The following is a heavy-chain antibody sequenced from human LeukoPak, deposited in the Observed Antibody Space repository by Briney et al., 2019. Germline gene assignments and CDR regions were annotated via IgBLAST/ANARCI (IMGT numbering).Heavy chain of an antibody. CDR1: GYTFTGYY. Sequence: SVKVSCKASGYTFTGYYMHWVRQAPGQGLEWMGWISAYNGNTNYAQKLQGRVTMTTDTSTNTAYMELRSLRSDDTAVYYCARDCSGGSCSSGRCDYWGQGTVVSVSS. D-gene: IGHD2-15*01. J-gene: IGHJ4*02. CDR2: ISAYNGNT. V-gene: IGHV1-18*04. CDR3: ARDCSGGSCSSGRCDY.